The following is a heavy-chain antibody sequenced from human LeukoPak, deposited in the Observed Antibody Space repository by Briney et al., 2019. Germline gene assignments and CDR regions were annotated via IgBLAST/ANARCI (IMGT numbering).Heavy chain of an antibody. CDR1: GGTFSSYA. CDR3: ARGIRDGYNSDY. V-gene: IGHV1-69*13. CDR2: IIPIFGTA. D-gene: IGHD5-24*01. Sequence: SVKVSCKASGGTFSSYAMSWVRQAPGQGLEWMGGIIPIFGTANYAQKFQGRVTITADESTSTAYMELSSLRSEDTAVYYCARGIRDGYNSDYWGQGTLVTVSS. J-gene: IGHJ4*02.